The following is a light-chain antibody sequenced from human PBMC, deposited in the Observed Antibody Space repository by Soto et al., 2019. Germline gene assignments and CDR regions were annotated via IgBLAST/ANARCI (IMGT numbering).Light chain of an antibody. CDR2: GAS. CDR3: QQYVSSPWT. V-gene: IGKV3-20*01. Sequence: DIVLTQSPGTLSLSPGERATLSCRASQSVSSSYLAWYQQKPGQAPRLLIYGASSRATGIPDRFSGSGSGTDFTLTISRLEPEDFAVYYCQQYVSSPWTFGQGTKVEI. J-gene: IGKJ1*01. CDR1: QSVSSSY.